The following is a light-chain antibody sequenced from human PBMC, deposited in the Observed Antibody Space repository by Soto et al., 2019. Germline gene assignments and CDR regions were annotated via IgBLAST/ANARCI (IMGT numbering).Light chain of an antibody. CDR2: AAS. CDR3: QQYGSSLWT. V-gene: IGKV3-20*01. CDR1: RSFSSMY. Sequence: EIVLTQSPGTLSLSPEERATLSCRASRSFSSMYLAWYQQKPGQAPRLLIYAASSRATGIPDRFSCRGSGTDFTLTISRLEPEDFAVYYCQQYGSSLWTFGQGTKVEIK. J-gene: IGKJ1*01.